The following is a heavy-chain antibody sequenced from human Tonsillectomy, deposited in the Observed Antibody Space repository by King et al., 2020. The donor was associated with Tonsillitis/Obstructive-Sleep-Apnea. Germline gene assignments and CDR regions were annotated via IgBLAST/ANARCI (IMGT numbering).Heavy chain of an antibody. CDR3: ASWKRIAAARDIN. D-gene: IGHD6-13*01. Sequence: VQLVESGAEVKKPGESLKISCKGSGYSFTSYWIGWVRQMPGKGLEWMGSIYPGDSDTRYSPSYQGQVTSSADKSISTAYLQWSNLKASDTAMYYWASWKRIAAARDINWGQGTLVTVSS. V-gene: IGHV5-51*01. J-gene: IGHJ4*02. CDR1: GYSFTSYW. CDR2: IYPGDSDT.